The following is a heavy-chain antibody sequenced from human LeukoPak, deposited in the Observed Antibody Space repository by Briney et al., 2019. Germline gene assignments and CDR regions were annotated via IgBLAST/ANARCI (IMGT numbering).Heavy chain of an antibody. CDR3: ARHADPWAIVVVPAAINNGGFDY. CDR1: GGSISSSSYY. V-gene: IGHV4-39*01. J-gene: IGHJ4*02. Sequence: PSETLSLTCTVSGGSISSSSYYWGWIRQPPGKGLEWIGSIYYSGSTYYNPSLKSRVTISVDTSKNQFSLKLSSVTAADTAVYYCARHADPWAIVVVPAAINNGGFDYWGQGTLVTVSS. D-gene: IGHD2-2*01. CDR2: IYYSGST.